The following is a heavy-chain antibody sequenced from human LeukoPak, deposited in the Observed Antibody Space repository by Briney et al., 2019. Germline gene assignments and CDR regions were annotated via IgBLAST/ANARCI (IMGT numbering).Heavy chain of an antibody. CDR2: IYYSGST. CDR3: ARAPEYSSGWYDY. CDR1: GGSISSYY. Sequence: PSETLSLTXTVSGGSISSYYWSWIRQPPGKGLEWIGYIYYSGSTNYNPSLKSRVTISVDTSKNQFSLKLSSVTAADTAVYYCARAPEYSSGWYDYWGQGTLVTVSS. D-gene: IGHD6-19*01. J-gene: IGHJ4*02. V-gene: IGHV4-59*01.